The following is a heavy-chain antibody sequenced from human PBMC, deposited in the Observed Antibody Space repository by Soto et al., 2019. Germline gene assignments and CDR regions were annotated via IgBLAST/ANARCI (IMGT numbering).Heavy chain of an antibody. J-gene: IGHJ4*02. Sequence: APVKVSWKASGYTFNSYVSSWVRQAPGQGLEWMGWISAYNGNTNYVQKVQGRVTMTTDTSTSTAYMELRSLRSDDTAVYYCARGGGNDPRPVDYWGQGTLVTVSS. V-gene: IGHV1-18*01. D-gene: IGHD5-12*01. CDR2: ISAYNGNT. CDR1: GYTFNSYV. CDR3: ARGGGNDPRPVDY.